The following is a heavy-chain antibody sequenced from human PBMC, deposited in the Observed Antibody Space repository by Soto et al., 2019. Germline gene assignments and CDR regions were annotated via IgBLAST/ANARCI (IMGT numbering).Heavy chain of an antibody. CDR1: GFTFSSYA. CDR3: ARDTGLLWFGELFRRSYGMDV. Sequence: PGGSLRLSCAASGFTFSSYAMHWVRQAPGKGLEWVAVISYDGSNKYYADSVKGRFTISRDNSKNTLYLQMNSLRAEDTAVYYCARDTGLLWFGELFRRSYGMDVWGQGTTVTVSS. CDR2: ISYDGSNK. D-gene: IGHD3-10*01. V-gene: IGHV3-30-3*01. J-gene: IGHJ6*02.